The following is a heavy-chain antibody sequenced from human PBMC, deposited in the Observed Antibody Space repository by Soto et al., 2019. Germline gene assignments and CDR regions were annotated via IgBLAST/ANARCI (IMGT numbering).Heavy chain of an antibody. D-gene: IGHD2-2*01. J-gene: IGHJ1*01. CDR1: GYRFTNYG. CDR3: TRGRTCSGASCYADAEYFQH. V-gene: IGHV1-18*01. Sequence: ASVKVSCKASGYRFTNYGISWVRQAPGQGLEWMGWLSGYKGKTNYAQKFQGRVTMTTDTSTSTAYMELRSLRSDDTAVYYCTRGRTCSGASCYADAEYFQHWGQGTLVTVSS. CDR2: LSGYKGKT.